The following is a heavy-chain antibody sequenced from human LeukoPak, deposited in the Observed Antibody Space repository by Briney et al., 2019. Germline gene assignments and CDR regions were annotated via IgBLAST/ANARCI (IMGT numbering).Heavy chain of an antibody. J-gene: IGHJ4*02. Sequence: PGGSLRLSCAASGFTFNTFWRTWVRQAPGKGLDWVANINHNGTEKYYMDSVGGRFTISRDNAKNSLSLEMKSLRLDDTAVYYCARDGGDLWPLDEWGRGTLVTVSS. CDR3: ARDGGDLWPLDE. D-gene: IGHD3-16*01. V-gene: IGHV3-7*01. CDR1: GFTFNTFW. CDR2: INHNGTEK.